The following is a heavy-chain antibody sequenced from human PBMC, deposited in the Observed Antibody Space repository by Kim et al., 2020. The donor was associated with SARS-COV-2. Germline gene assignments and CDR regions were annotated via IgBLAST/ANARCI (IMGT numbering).Heavy chain of an antibody. V-gene: IGHV1-69*13. J-gene: IGHJ4*02. D-gene: IGHD3-22*01. CDR2: IIPIFGTA. CDR1: GGTFSSYA. Sequence: SVKVSCKASGGTFSSYAISWVRQAPGQGLEWMGAIIPIFGTANYAQKFQGRVTITADESTSTAYMELSSLRSEDTAVYYCARAGYYDSSGYFGYWGQGTLVTVSS. CDR3: ARAGYYDSSGYFGY.